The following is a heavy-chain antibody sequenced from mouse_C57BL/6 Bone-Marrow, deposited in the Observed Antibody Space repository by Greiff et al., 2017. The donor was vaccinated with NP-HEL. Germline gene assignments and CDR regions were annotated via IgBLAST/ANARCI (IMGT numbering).Heavy chain of an antibody. V-gene: IGHV1-5*01. J-gene: IGHJ1*03. Sequence: EVQLQQSGTVLARPGASVKMSCKTSGYTFTSYWMHWVKQRPGQGLEWIGAIYPGNSDTSYNQKFKGKAKLTAVTSASTAYMELSSLTNEDSAVYYCAYLLLHWYFDVWGTGTTVTVSS. CDR3: AYLLLHWYFDV. CDR2: IYPGNSDT. CDR1: GYTFTSYW. D-gene: IGHD1-1*01.